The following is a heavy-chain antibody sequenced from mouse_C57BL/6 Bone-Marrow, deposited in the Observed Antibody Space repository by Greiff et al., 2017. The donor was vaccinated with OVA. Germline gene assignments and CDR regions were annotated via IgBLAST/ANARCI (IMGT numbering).Heavy chain of an antibody. J-gene: IGHJ1*03. CDR1: GFTFSSYG. D-gene: IGHD1-1*01. V-gene: IGHV5-6*01. CDR2: ISSGGSYT. CDR3: ARLLITTVVAHWYFDV. Sequence: EVKVVESGGDLVKPGGSLKLSCAASGFTFSSYGMSWVRQTPDKRLEWVATISSGGSYTYYPDSVKGRFTISRDNAKNTLYLQMSILKSEDTAMYYCARLLITTVVAHWYFDVWGTGTTVTVSS.